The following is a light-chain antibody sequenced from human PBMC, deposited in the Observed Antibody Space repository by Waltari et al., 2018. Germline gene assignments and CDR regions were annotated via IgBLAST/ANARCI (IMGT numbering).Light chain of an antibody. CDR2: AAS. V-gene: IGKV1-39*01. CDR1: QNISSY. CDR3: QQSYSTPFT. Sequence: DILMTQSPSSLSASVRDRVTITCRASQNISSYLNWYQQKPGKAPKLLIYAASSLQSGVPSRCSGSGSGTDFTLTISSLQPEDFATYSCQQSYSTPFTFGPGTKVDFE. J-gene: IGKJ3*01.